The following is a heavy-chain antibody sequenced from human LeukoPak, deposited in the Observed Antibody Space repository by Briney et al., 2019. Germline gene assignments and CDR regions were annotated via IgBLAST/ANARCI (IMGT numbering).Heavy chain of an antibody. D-gene: IGHD3-9*01. CDR1: GFTFSSYA. CDR2: ISGSGGST. CDR3: AKGMNYDILTYYYYYGMDV. J-gene: IGHJ6*02. Sequence: PGGSLRLSCAASGFTFSSYAMSWVRQAPGKGLEWVSAISGSGGSTYYADSVKGRFTISRDNSKNTLYLQMNSLRAEDTAVYYRAKGMNYDILTYYYYYGMDVWGQGTTVTVSS. V-gene: IGHV3-23*01.